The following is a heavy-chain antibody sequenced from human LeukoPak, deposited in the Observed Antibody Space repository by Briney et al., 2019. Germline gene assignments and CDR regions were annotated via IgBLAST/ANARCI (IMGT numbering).Heavy chain of an antibody. Sequence: ASVKVSCKASGYTFTGYYMHWVRQAPGQGLEWMGWINPNSGGTNYAQKFQGRVTMTRDTSISTAYMELSRLRSDGTAVYYRAVGPLNDYGDYLHYFDYWGQGTLVTVSS. CDR3: AVGPLNDYGDYLHYFDY. CDR2: INPNSGGT. J-gene: IGHJ4*02. CDR1: GYTFTGYY. D-gene: IGHD4-17*01. V-gene: IGHV1-2*02.